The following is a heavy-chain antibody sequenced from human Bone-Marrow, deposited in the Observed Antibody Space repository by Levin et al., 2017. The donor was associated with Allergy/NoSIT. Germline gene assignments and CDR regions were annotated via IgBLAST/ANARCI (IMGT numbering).Heavy chain of an antibody. Sequence: AASVKVSCKASGYTFTSYAMNWVRQAPGQGLEWMGWINTNTGNPTYAQGFTGRFVFSLDTSVSTAYLQISSLKAEDTAVYYCARNYDFWSGYYPKPYYYYYGMDVWGQGTTVTVSS. D-gene: IGHD3-3*01. CDR2: INTNTGNP. V-gene: IGHV7-4-1*02. J-gene: IGHJ6*02. CDR1: GYTFTSYA. CDR3: ARNYDFWSGYYPKPYYYYYGMDV.